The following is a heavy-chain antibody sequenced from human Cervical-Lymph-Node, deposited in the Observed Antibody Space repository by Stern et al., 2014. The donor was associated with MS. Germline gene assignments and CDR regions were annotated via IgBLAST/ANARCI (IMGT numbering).Heavy chain of an antibody. V-gene: IGHV3-30*07. J-gene: IGHJ4*02. D-gene: IGHD2-21*02. CDR2: VSYDGSTK. Sequence: VQLVQSGGGVVQPGKSLRLSCAASGFTFIRYAMHWVRQAPGKGLEWVAVVSYDGSTKYYADFVRGRFTISRDNSKNTLHLQMNSLTAADTALYYCTRGDAVTGPFDSWGQGTLVTVSS. CDR3: TRGDAVTGPFDS. CDR1: GFTFIRYA.